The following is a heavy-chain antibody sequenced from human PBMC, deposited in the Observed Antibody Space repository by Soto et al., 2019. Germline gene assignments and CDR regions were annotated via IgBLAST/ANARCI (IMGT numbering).Heavy chain of an antibody. CDR1: GYTFTGSY. Sequence: ASVKVSCKASGYTFTGSYMHWVRQAPGQGLAWMGWINPNNGGTNYVQKFQDRVTMTRDTSITTAYMELSGLRSHDTDVYYCARDPGPYGDYSYWGQGALVTVSS. V-gene: IGHV1-2*02. CDR3: ARDPGPYGDYSY. J-gene: IGHJ4*02. CDR2: INPNNGGT. D-gene: IGHD4-17*01.